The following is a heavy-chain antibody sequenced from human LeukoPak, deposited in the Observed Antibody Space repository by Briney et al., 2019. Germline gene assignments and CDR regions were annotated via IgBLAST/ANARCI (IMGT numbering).Heavy chain of an antibody. Sequence: GESLKISGKGSGYSFTSYWISWVRQMPGKGLEWMGMTDPSDSYTNYSPSFQGHVTISADKSISTAYLQWSSLKASDTAMYYCARRNCSSTSCPFPFDPWGQGTLVTVSS. J-gene: IGHJ5*02. V-gene: IGHV5-10-1*01. CDR1: GYSFTSYW. CDR2: TDPSDSYT. CDR3: ARRNCSSTSCPFPFDP. D-gene: IGHD2-2*01.